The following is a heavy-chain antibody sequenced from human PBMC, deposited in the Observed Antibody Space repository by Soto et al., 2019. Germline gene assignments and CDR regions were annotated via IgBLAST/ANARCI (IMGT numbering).Heavy chain of an antibody. CDR2: INESGST. Sequence: QVQLQQWGAGLVKPSETLSLSCAVYGQSFSGHSWAWIRQPPGKGLEWIGEINESGSTYYNPSLKSRVTISTDTSKNQFSLKHSSVCAGASAAYFCARGSGIVALPGELENVKYDYWGQGTLVNVSS. CDR3: ARGSGIVALPGELENVKYDY. J-gene: IGHJ4*02. D-gene: IGHD1-1*01. V-gene: IGHV4-34*01. CDR1: GQSFSGHS.